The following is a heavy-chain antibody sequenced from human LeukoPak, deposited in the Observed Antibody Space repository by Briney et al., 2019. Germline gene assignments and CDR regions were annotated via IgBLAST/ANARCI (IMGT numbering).Heavy chain of an antibody. Sequence: PGGSLRLSCAASGFTFSNYWMSWVRQAPGKGLEWVANIKQDRSEKYYVDSVKGRFTISRDNSKNTLYLQMNSLRAEDTAVYYCARDGLRLDYYDLDAFDIWGQGTMVTVSS. CDR3: ARDGLRLDYYDLDAFDI. D-gene: IGHD3-22*01. V-gene: IGHV3-7*01. CDR1: GFTFSNYW. J-gene: IGHJ3*02. CDR2: IKQDRSEK.